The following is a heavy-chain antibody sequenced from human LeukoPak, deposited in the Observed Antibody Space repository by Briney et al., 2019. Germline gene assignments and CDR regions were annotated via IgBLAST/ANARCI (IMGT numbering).Heavy chain of an antibody. CDR2: INHSGST. Sequence: SETLSLTCAGYGGSFSGYYWSWIRQPPGKGLEWIGEINHSGSTNYNPSLKSRVTISVDTSKNQFSLKLSSVTAADTAVYYCARDDYYDSSAYSGIDYWGQGTLVTVSS. V-gene: IGHV4-34*01. D-gene: IGHD3-22*01. J-gene: IGHJ4*02. CDR1: GGSFSGYY. CDR3: ARDDYYDSSAYSGIDY.